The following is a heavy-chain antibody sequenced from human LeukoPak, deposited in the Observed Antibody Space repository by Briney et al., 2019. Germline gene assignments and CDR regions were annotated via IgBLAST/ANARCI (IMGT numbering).Heavy chain of an antibody. CDR2: INPNNGDT. CDR1: GYIFTGYY. V-gene: IGHV1-2*02. CDR3: ARGGRYCSTTSCLGEGYYFDY. D-gene: IGHD2-2*01. Sequence: GASVKVSCKASGYIFTGYYIHWVRQAPGQGLEWMGWINPNNGDTNYAQKFQGRVTMTRDTSISTAYMDLSRLRSDDTAVYYCARGGRYCSTTSCLGEGYYFDYWGQGTLVTVSS. J-gene: IGHJ4*02.